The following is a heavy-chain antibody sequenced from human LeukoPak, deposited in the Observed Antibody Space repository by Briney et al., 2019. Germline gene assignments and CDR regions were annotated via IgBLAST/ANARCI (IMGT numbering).Heavy chain of an antibody. CDR3: ARDKRTGDSYFDS. CDR1: GFSFSSYW. Sequence: GGSLRLSCAASGFSFSSYWMSWVRQAPGKGLEWVANIKQDGSEKYYVNSVKGRFTISRDNAKYSLYLQMDSLRAEDTAVYYCARDKRTGDSYFDSWGQGTLATVSS. D-gene: IGHD7-27*01. V-gene: IGHV3-7*01. CDR2: IKQDGSEK. J-gene: IGHJ4*02.